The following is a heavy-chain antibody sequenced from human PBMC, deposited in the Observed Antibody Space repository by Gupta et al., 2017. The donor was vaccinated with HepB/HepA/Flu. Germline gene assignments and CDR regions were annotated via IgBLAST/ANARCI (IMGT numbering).Heavy chain of an antibody. J-gene: IGHJ6*03. V-gene: IGHV3-48*02. D-gene: IGHD3-22*01. CDR3: ARVGLLEVYYDSSGFMDV. CDR1: GFTLSSYS. CDR2: ISSSSSTI. Sequence: EVQLVESGGGLVQPGGSLRISCAASGFTLSSYSMNRVRRAQGKGLEWISYISSSSSTIYYADSVKGRFTISRDNAKNSLYLQMNSLRDEDTAVYYCARVGLLEVYYDSSGFMDVWGKGTTVTVSS.